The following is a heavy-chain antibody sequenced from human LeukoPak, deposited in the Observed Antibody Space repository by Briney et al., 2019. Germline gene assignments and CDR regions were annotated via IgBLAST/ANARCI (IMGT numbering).Heavy chain of an antibody. J-gene: IGHJ6*02. CDR1: GFTFSSYA. CDR3: AKEGTGTPGYYGMDV. V-gene: IGHV3-23*01. Sequence: GGSLRLSCAASGFTFSSYAMSWVRQAPGKGLEWVSAISGSGGSTYYADSVKGRFTISRDNSKNTLYLQMNSLRAEDTAVYYCAKEGTGTPGYYGMDVWAKGPRSPSP. D-gene: IGHD1-1*01. CDR2: ISGSGGST.